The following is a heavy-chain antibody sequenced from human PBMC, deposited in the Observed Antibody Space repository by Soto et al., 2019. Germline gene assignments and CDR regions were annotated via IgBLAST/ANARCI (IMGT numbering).Heavy chain of an antibody. J-gene: IGHJ6*02. D-gene: IGHD3-3*01. V-gene: IGHV6-1*01. CDR1: GDSVSSNSAA. Sequence: SQTLSLTCAISGDSVSSNSAAWNWIRQSPSRGLEWLGRTYYRSKWYNDYAVSVKSRITINPDTSKNQFSLQLNSVIPEDTAVYYCARDSYDFWSGYYGYYYYYGMDVWGQGTTVTVS. CDR3: ARDSYDFWSGYYGYYYYYGMDV. CDR2: TYYRSKWYN.